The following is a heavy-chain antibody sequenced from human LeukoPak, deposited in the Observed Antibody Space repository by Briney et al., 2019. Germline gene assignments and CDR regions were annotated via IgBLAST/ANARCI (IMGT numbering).Heavy chain of an antibody. V-gene: IGHV3-23*01. Sequence: GGSLRLSCAASGFTFSSYSMNWVRQAPGKGLEWASGFGHSGAITYADSVKGRFTISRDNSKNTLYLQMNRLRAEDTAVYFCAKQAGWGGYFYFLPFDFWGQGTLVTVSS. CDR1: GFTFSSYS. J-gene: IGHJ4*02. CDR3: AKQAGWGGYFYFLPFDF. CDR2: FGHSGAIT. D-gene: IGHD2-21*01.